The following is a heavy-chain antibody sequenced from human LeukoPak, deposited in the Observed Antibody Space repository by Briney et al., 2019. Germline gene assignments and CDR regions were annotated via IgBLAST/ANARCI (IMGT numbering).Heavy chain of an antibody. CDR2: INPNSGGT. CDR3: ARGVDYYYYYYMDV. V-gene: IGHV1-2*02. Sequence: ASVKVSCKASGYTFTSYDINWVRQATGQGLEWMGWINPNSGGTNYAQKFQGRVTMTRDTSISTAYMELSRLRSDDTAVYYCARGVDYYYYYYMDVWGKGTTVTVSS. J-gene: IGHJ6*03. CDR1: GYTFTSYD.